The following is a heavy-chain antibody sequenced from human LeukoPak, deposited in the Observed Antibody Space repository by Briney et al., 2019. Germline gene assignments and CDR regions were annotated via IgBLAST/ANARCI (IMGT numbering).Heavy chain of an antibody. CDR2: IYYSGST. CDR3: ARNTRGFLEWLLSSPFDY. CDR1: GGSISSSSYY. V-gene: IGHV4-39*01. J-gene: IGHJ4*02. D-gene: IGHD3-3*01. Sequence: NPSETLSLTCTVSGGSISSSSYYWGWIRQPPGKGLEWIGSIYYSGSTYYNPSLKSRVTISVDTSKNQFSLKLSSVTAADTAVYCCARNTRGFLEWLLSSPFDYWGQGTLVTVSS.